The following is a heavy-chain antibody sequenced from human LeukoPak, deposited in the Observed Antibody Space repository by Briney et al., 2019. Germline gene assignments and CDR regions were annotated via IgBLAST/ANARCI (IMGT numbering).Heavy chain of an antibody. Sequence: SETLSLTCTVSGGSVSSSSYYWGWIRHPPGKGLKWIGSVYYSGSTYYNPSLKSRVTVSVDTSKNQFSLKLSSVTAADTAIYFCARAVTYDFDFDYWGQGTLVTVSS. CDR2: VYYSGST. V-gene: IGHV4-39*01. D-gene: IGHD1-1*01. CDR3: ARAVTYDFDFDY. J-gene: IGHJ4*02. CDR1: GGSVSSSSYY.